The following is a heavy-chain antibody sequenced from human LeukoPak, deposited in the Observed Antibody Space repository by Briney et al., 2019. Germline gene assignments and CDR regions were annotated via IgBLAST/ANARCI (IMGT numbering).Heavy chain of an antibody. CDR3: ARWGTILDEYFQH. D-gene: IGHD3-16*01. CDR2: ISTYNGNT. V-gene: IGHV1-18*01. CDR1: GYTFTNYG. Sequence: ASVKVSCKVSGYTFTNYGVSWVRQAPGQGLEWMGWISTYNGNTNYAQNLQGRVTMTTDTSTSTAYMELRSLRSDDTAVYYCARWGTILDEYFQHWGQGTLVTVSS. J-gene: IGHJ1*01.